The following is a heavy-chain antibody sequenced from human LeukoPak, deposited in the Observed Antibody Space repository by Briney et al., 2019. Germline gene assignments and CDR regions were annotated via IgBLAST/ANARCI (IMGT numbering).Heavy chain of an antibody. J-gene: IGHJ4*02. D-gene: IGHD3-22*01. CDR1: GFIFSRYD. CDR3: AKDMRYYDSSVYSSLDYWGQGTSLDY. CDR2: IWYDGSNK. Sequence: GGSLRLSCAASGFIFSRYDKHWVREAPGRGVEWVAFIWYDGSNKYYAGSVKGRFTVSRDNSKNTLSLQVNSLRAEDTAVYYCAKDMRYYDSSVYSSLDYWGQGTSLDYWGQGTLVTVSS. V-gene: IGHV3-30*02.